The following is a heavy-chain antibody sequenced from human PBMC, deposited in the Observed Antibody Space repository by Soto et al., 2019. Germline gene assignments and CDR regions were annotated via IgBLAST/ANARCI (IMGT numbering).Heavy chain of an antibody. CDR3: AGRRDGYSRFDY. J-gene: IGHJ4*02. Sequence: LEILSLTCTVSGGSISSYYLSWIRQPPGKGLEWIGYIYYSGSTNYNPSLKSRVTISVDTSKNQFSLKLSSVTAADTAVYYCAGRRDGYSRFDYWGQGTLVTVSS. CDR1: GGSISSYY. D-gene: IGHD2-21*01. CDR2: IYYSGST. V-gene: IGHV4-59*01.